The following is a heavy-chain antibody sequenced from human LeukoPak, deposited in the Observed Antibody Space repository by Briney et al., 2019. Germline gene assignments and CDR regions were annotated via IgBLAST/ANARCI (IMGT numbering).Heavy chain of an antibody. V-gene: IGHV3-30-3*01. J-gene: IGHJ4*02. CDR3: ARDNSSWSSLFDY. CDR2: ISYDGSNK. D-gene: IGHD6-13*01. Sequence: GGSLRLSCAASGFTFSSYAMHWVRQAPGKGLEWVAVISYDGSNKYYADSVKGRFTISRDNAKNSLYLQMNSLRAEDTAVYYCARDNSSWSSLFDYWGQGTLVTVSS. CDR1: GFTFSSYA.